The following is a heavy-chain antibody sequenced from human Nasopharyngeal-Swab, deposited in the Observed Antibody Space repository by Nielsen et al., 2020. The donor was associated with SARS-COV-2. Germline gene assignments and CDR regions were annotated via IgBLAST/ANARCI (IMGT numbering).Heavy chain of an antibody. CDR2: IYTSGST. D-gene: IGHD3-22*01. CDR1: GGSISSGSYY. V-gene: IGHV4-61*02. CDR3: ARDSSGYWAWYFDL. J-gene: IGHJ2*01. Sequence: SETLSLTCTVSGGSISSGSYYWSWIRQPAGKGLGWIGRIYTSGSTNYNPSLKSRVTISVDTSKNQFSLKLSSVTAADTAVYYCARDSSGYWAWYFDLWGRGTLVTVSS.